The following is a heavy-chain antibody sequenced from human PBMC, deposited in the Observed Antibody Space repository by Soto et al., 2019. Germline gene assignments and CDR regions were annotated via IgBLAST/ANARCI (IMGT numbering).Heavy chain of an antibody. V-gene: IGHV1-69*02. Sequence: ASVKVSCKASGGTFSSYTISWVRQAPGQGLEWMGRITPILGIANYAQKFQGRVTITADKSTSTAYMELSSLRSEDTAVYYCARGDYSSGCIWGQGTMVTVSS. CDR1: GGTFSSYT. J-gene: IGHJ3*02. CDR3: ARGDYSSGCI. CDR2: ITPILGIA. D-gene: IGHD6-19*01.